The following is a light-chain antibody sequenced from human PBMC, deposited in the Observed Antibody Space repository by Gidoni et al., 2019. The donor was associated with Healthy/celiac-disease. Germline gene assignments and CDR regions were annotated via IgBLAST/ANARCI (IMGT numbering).Light chain of an antibody. CDR3: QQYNSYLIT. CDR2: DAS. J-gene: IGKJ5*01. Sequence: DIQMTQFPSTLSASVGDSVTITCRASQSVSSWLAWYQQKPGRAPNLLIYDASTLESGVPSRFSGSGSGTEFTLTISSLQPDDFATYYCQQYNSYLITFGQGTRLEIK. CDR1: QSVSSW. V-gene: IGKV1-5*01.